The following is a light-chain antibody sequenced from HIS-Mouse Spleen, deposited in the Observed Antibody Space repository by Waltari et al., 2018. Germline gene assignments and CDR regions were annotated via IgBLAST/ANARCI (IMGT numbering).Light chain of an antibody. CDR3: QQYNNWHPWT. CDR1: QSVSSN. J-gene: IGKJ1*01. CDR2: GAS. V-gene: IGKV3-15*01. Sequence: EIVMTQSPATLSVTPGERATLSCRASQSVSSNLAWYQQKPGQAPRPLIYGASTRATGIPARFSGSGSGTEFTLTISSLQSEDFAVYYCQQYNNWHPWTFGQGTKVEIK.